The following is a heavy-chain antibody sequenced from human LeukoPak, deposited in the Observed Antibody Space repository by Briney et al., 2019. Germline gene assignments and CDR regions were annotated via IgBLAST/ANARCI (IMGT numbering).Heavy chain of an antibody. Sequence: PSETLSLTCTVSGGSISSGDYYWSWIRQPPGKGLEWIGYIYYSGSTNYNPSLKSRVTISVDTSKNQFSLKLSSVTAADTAVYYCARLSTQWLVPYFDYWGQGTLVTVSS. CDR2: IYYSGST. V-gene: IGHV4-61*08. CDR3: ARLSTQWLVPYFDY. D-gene: IGHD6-19*01. CDR1: GGSISSGDYY. J-gene: IGHJ4*02.